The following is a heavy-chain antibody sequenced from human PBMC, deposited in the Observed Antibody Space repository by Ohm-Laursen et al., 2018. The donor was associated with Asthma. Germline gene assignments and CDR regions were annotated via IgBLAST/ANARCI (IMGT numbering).Heavy chain of an antibody. CDR1: GGTFSSYA. Sequence: ASVKVSCKASGGTFSSYAISWVRQAPGQGLEWMGWINAGNGNTKYSQKLQGRVTMTTDTSTSTAYMELRSLRSDDTAVYYCARETSGYSYGYSDYWGQGTLVTVSS. CDR2: INAGNGNT. V-gene: IGHV1-18*01. CDR3: ARETSGYSYGYSDY. J-gene: IGHJ4*02. D-gene: IGHD5-18*01.